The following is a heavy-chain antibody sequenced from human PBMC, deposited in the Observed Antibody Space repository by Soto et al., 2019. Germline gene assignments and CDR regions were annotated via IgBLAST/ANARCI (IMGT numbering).Heavy chain of an antibody. V-gene: IGHV3-23*01. J-gene: IGHJ4*02. CDR1: GFSFSNYA. Sequence: GGSLRLSCAASGFSFSNYAMSWVRQAPGKGLEWVSGITGSGGSTYHADSVKGRLTISRDISKTTLYLQLSRLRADDTAVYYCAKGSSASRPYYFDHWGQGMLVTVSS. CDR2: ITGSGGST. D-gene: IGHD6-19*01. CDR3: AKGSSASRPYYFDH.